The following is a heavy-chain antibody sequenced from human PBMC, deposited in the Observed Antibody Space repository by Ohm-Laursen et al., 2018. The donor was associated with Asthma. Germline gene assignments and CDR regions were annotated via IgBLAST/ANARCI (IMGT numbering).Heavy chain of an antibody. CDR2: IYYSGST. J-gene: IGHJ5*02. V-gene: IGHV4-59*01. D-gene: IGHD3-3*01. Sequence: SETLSLTWTVSGGSISSYYWSWIRQPPGKGLEWIGYIYYSGSTNYNPSLKSRVTISVDTSKNQFSLKLSSVTAADTAVYYCARGTPRYDFWSGYYNAWGQGTLVTVSS. CDR1: GGSISSYY. CDR3: ARGTPRYDFWSGYYNA.